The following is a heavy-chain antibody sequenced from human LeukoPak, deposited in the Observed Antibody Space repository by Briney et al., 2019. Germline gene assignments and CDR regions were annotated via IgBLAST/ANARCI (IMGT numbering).Heavy chain of an antibody. J-gene: IGHJ4*02. V-gene: IGHV4-31*03. CDR2: IYYSGST. Sequence: PQTLSLTCTVSGGSISSGGYYWSWIRQHPGKGLEWIGYIYYSGSTYYNPSLKSRVTISVDTSKNQFSLKLSSVTAADTAVYYCARDGGFYGDYLRVWGQGTLVTVSS. CDR3: ARDGGFYGDYLRV. D-gene: IGHD4-17*01. CDR1: GGSISSGGYY.